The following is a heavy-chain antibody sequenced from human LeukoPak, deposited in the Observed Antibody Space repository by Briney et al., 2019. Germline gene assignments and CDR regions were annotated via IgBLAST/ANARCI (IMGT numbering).Heavy chain of an antibody. CDR2: IIPIFGTA. D-gene: IGHD3-10*01. Sequence: ASVKLSCKASGGTFSSYAISWVRQAPGQGLEWMGGIIPIFGTANYAQKFQGRVTITADKSTSTAYVELSSLRSEDTAVYYCASDRGGGNYFDYWGQGTLVTVSS. CDR1: GGTFSSYA. J-gene: IGHJ4*02. CDR3: ASDRGGGNYFDY. V-gene: IGHV1-69*06.